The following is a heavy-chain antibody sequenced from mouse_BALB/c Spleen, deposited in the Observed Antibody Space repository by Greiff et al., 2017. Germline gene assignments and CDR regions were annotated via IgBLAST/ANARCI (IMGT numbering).Heavy chain of an antibody. CDR2: ILPGSGST. Sequence: QVQLQQSGAELMKPGASVKISCKATGYTFSSYWIEWVKQRPGHGLEWIGEILPGSGSTNYNEKFKGKATFTADTSSNTAYMQLSSLTSEDSAVYYCASNYYGSKGDYFDYWGQGTTLTVSS. J-gene: IGHJ2*01. D-gene: IGHD1-1*01. CDR3: ASNYYGSKGDYFDY. CDR1: GYTFSSYW. V-gene: IGHV1-9*01.